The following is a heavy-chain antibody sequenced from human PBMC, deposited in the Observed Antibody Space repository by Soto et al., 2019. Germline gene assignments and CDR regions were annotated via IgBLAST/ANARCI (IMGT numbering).Heavy chain of an antibody. V-gene: IGHV1-18*01. D-gene: IGHD2-2*01. Sequence: QIQLVQSGAEVKKAGASVKVSCKASGYAFNKHGISWVRKAPGQGLEWMGWIRTDSDSADYAQKFQDRLTMTTDTSTTTDYMYMRSQRADDTAIYFCARDRYCSRFSCHDCFDIWGQGTMVSVSS. CDR3: ARDRYCSRFSCHDCFDI. J-gene: IGHJ3*02. CDR2: IRTDSDSA. CDR1: GYAFNKHG.